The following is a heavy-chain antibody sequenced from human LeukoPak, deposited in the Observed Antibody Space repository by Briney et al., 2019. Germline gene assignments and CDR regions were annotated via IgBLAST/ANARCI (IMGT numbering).Heavy chain of an antibody. CDR2: IIPMFGPA. CDR3: ARVGEIVVVTAATTAQLEY. CDR1: GGTFSSYS. Sequence: ASVTVSCKASGGTFSSYSISWVRQAPGQGLEWMGGIIPMFGPATYAQKFQGRVTITADESTSTAYMELRSLRAEDTAVYYCARVGEIVVVTAATTAQLEYWGQETLVTVSS. D-gene: IGHD2-2*01. J-gene: IGHJ4*02. V-gene: IGHV1-69*13.